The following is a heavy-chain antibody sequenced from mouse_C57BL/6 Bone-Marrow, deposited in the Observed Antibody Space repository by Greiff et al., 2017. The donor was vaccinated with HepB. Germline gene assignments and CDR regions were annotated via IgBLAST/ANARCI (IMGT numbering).Heavy chain of an antibody. CDR1: GFNIKNTY. D-gene: IGHD3-2*02. Sequence: EVQLQQSVAELVRPGASVKLSCKASGFNIKNTYMHWVKQRPEQGLEWIGRIDPANGNTKYDPKFQGKATITADTSSNTAYLQLSSLTSEDTAIYYCASPDSSGYLNFDYWGQGTTLTVSS. CDR2: IDPANGNT. J-gene: IGHJ2*01. V-gene: IGHV14-3*01. CDR3: ASPDSSGYLNFDY.